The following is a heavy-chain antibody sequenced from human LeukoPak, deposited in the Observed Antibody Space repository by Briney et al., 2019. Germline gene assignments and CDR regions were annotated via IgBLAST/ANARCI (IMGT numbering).Heavy chain of an antibody. D-gene: IGHD5-18*01. CDR2: ISSSSSYI. J-gene: IGHJ4*02. V-gene: IGHV3-21*01. Sequence: PGGSLRLSCAASGFTFSSYSMNWVRQAPGKGLEWVSSISSSSSYIYYADSVKGRFTISRDNAKNSLYLQMNSLRAEDTAVYYCARDKQLWLPPFDHWGQGTLVTVSS. CDR1: GFTFSSYS. CDR3: ARDKQLWLPPFDH.